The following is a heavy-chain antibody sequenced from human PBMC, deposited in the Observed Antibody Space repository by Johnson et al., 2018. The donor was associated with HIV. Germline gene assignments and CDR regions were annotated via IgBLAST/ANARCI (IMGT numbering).Heavy chain of an antibody. CDR1: GFTFSSYD. Sequence: VQLVESGGGVVQPGRSLRLSCAASGFTFSSYDMHWVRQVTGKGLEWVSGITTAGDTYYPDSVKGRFTISRDNAKNSLYLQMNRLRAEDTVVYYCARVGLCVGESVAFDIWGQGTMVTV. D-gene: IGHD3-10*01. CDR2: ITTAGDT. V-gene: IGHV3-13*01. J-gene: IGHJ3*02. CDR3: ARVGLCVGESVAFDI.